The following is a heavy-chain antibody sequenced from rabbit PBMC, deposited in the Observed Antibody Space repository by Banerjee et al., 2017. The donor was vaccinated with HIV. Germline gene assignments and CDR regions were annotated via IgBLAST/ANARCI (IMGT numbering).Heavy chain of an antibody. CDR2: IYTGSSGST. CDR1: GLDFSSSYY. CDR3: ARSYASSSDYYSPYYYGMDL. Sequence: QEQLVEYGGDLVQPEGSLTLTCKASGLDFSSSYYMCWVRQAPGKGLEWIACIYTGSSGSTYYASWAKGRFTISKTSSTTVTLQMTSLTAADTATYFCARSYASSSDYYSPYYYGMDLWGPGTLVTVS. J-gene: IGHJ6*01. D-gene: IGHD1-1*01. V-gene: IGHV1S45*01.